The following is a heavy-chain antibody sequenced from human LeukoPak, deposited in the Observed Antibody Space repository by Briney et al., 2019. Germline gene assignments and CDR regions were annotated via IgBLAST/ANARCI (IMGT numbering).Heavy chain of an antibody. CDR2: INHSGST. J-gene: IGHJ4*02. CDR1: GGSFSGYY. Sequence: SSETLSLTCAVYGGSFSGYYWSWIRQPPGKGLEWIGEINHSGSTNYNPSLKSRVTISVDTSKNQFSLKLSSVTAADTAVYYCARRRLFDYWGQGTLVTVSS. CDR3: ARRRLFDY. D-gene: IGHD3-22*01. V-gene: IGHV4-34*01.